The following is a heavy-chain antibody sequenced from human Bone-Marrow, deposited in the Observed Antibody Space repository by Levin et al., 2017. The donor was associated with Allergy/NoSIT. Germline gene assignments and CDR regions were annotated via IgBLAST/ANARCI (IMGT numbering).Heavy chain of an antibody. CDR1: GFNFDGYA. V-gene: IGHV3-9*01. J-gene: IGHJ4*02. CDR3: VKYFAPEYHYDSGGAFNF. D-gene: IGHD2-15*01. Sequence: GGSLRLSCAASGFNFDGYAMHWVRQAPGKSLEWFSGISLNSGSRGYADSVKGRFTISRDNAGTSLYLQMNSLRTEDTALFFCVKYFAPEYHYDSGGAFNFWGQGTLVTVSS. CDR2: ISLNSGSR.